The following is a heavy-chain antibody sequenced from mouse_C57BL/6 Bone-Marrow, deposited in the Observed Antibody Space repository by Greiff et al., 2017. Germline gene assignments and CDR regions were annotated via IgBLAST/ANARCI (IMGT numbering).Heavy chain of an antibody. J-gene: IGHJ4*01. CDR3: ARYPSYYAMDY. CDR1: GYTFTSYW. Sequence: QVQLQQPGAELVKPGASVKLSCKASGYTFTSYWLHWVKQRPGQGLEWIGMIHPNSGSTNYNEKFKSKATLTVDKSSSTAYMQHSSLTSEDAADYYGARYPSYYAMDYWGQGTSVTVSS. V-gene: IGHV1-64*01. CDR2: IHPNSGST.